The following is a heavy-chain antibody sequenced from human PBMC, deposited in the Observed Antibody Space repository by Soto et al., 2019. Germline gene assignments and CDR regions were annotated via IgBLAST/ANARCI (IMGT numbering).Heavy chain of an antibody. CDR3: ARTILTGYRISYYGMDV. V-gene: IGHV1-18*01. Sequence: GASVKVSCKASGYTFTSYGISWVRQAPGQGLEWMGWISAYNGNTNYAQKLQGRVTMTTDTSTSTAYMELRSLRSDDTAVYYCARTILTGYRISYYGMDVWGQGTTVTVSS. CDR2: ISAYNGNT. CDR1: GYTFTSYG. D-gene: IGHD3-9*01. J-gene: IGHJ6*02.